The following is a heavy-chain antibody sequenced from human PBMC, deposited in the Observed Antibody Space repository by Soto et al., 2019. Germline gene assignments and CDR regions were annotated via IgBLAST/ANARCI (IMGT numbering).Heavy chain of an antibody. CDR2: FSGSGTNT. J-gene: IGHJ6*03. D-gene: IGHD2-2*01. CDR1: GFTFSGNA. CDR3: AKFYCSSISCYPTGYMDV. V-gene: IGHV3-23*01. Sequence: EVQLLESGGGLVQPGGSLRLSCAASGFTFSGNAMSWVRQAPGKGLEWVSAFSGSGTNTYYADSVKGRFTISRDTSKNTLYLQMTSLRAEDTAVYHCAKFYCSSISCYPTGYMDVWGKGTTVTVSS.